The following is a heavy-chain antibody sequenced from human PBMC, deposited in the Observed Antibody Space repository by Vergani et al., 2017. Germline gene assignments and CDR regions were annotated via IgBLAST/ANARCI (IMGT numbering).Heavy chain of an antibody. V-gene: IGHV3-23*01. D-gene: IGHD6-13*01. J-gene: IGHJ4*02. CDR3: AKDAVIEQQLIGY. CDR1: GFTFSSYA. Sequence: EVQLLESGGGLVQPGGSLRLSCAASGFTFSSYAMSWVRQAPGKGLEWVSAISGSGGSTYYADSVKGRFTISRDNSKNTLYLQMNGLRDEDTALYYCAKDAVIEQQLIGYWGQGTLVTVSS. CDR2: ISGSGGST.